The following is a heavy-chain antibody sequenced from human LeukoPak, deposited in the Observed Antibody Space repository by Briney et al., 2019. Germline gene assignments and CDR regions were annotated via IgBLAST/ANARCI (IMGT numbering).Heavy chain of an antibody. J-gene: IGHJ6*03. CDR2: ISGSGGST. Sequence: SGGSLRLSCAASGFTFSSYAMTWVRQGPGKGLEWVSAISGSGGSTYYADSVKGRFTISRDNSKNTLYLQMNSLRAEDTAVYYCARGGNDYYYMDVWGKGTMVTVSS. CDR3: ARGGNDYYYMDV. CDR1: GFTFSSYA. V-gene: IGHV3-23*01.